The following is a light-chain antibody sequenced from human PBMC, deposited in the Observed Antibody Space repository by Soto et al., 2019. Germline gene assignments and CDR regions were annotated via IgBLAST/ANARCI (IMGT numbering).Light chain of an antibody. Sequence: QSALTQPASVSGSPGQSITISCTGTSSDVGGYNYVSWYQHHPGKAPKFMIYEVSNRAPGISHRFSGSKSGNTASLTISGLQAEDEADYYCSSYTSSSTPWVFGGGTKLTVL. CDR3: SSYTSSSTPWV. CDR2: EVS. V-gene: IGLV2-14*01. CDR1: SSDVGGYNY. J-gene: IGLJ3*02.